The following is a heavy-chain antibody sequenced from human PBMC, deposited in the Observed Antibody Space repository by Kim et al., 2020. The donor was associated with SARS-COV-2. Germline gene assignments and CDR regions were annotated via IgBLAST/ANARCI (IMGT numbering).Heavy chain of an antibody. D-gene: IGHD3-10*01. CDR3: ARERGVLWFGELFFGGDRVAFDI. CDR2: INQDGSEK. J-gene: IGHJ3*02. V-gene: IGHV3-7*01. CDR1: GFTLSRYW. Sequence: GGSLRLSCAASGFTLSRYWMSWVRQAPGKGLEWVANINQDGSEKYYVDSVKGRFTISRDNAKNSLYLQMNSLRAEDTAVYYCARERGVLWFGELFFGGDRVAFDIWGQGTMVTVSS.